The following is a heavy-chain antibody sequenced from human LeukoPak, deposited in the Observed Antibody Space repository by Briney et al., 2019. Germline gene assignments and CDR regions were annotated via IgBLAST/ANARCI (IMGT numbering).Heavy chain of an antibody. V-gene: IGHV3-30-3*01. D-gene: IGHD3-22*01. Sequence: GGSLRLSCAASGFTFSSYAMHWVRQAPGKGLEWVAVISYDGSNKYYADSVKGRFTISRDNSKNALYLQMNSLRAEDTAVYYCARTNPYYYDSSGRTWGQGTLVTVSS. CDR1: GFTFSSYA. J-gene: IGHJ5*02. CDR3: ARTNPYYYDSSGRT. CDR2: ISYDGSNK.